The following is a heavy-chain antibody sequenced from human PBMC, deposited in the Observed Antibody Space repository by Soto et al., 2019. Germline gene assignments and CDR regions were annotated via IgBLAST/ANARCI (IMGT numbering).Heavy chain of an antibody. CDR2: IYYSGST. CDR1: GGSINSGGYY. V-gene: IGHV4-31*03. Sequence: SETLSLTCTVSGGSINSGGYYWSWIRQHPGKGLEWIGYIYYSGSTYYNPSLKSRVTISVDTSKNQFSLKLTSVTAADTAVYFCARAQTVFGISTVLYYWGQGTLVTVSS. J-gene: IGHJ4*02. CDR3: ARAQTVFGISTVLYY. D-gene: IGHD3-3*01.